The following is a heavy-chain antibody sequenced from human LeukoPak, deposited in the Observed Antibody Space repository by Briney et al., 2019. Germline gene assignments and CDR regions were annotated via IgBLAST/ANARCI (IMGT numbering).Heavy chain of an antibody. CDR3: ARDLYIVVVPAAICPGY. D-gene: IGHD2-2*01. J-gene: IGHJ4*02. CDR1: GGTFSSYA. CDR2: IIPILGIA. Sequence: GASVKVSCKASGGTFSSYAISWVRQAPGQGLEWMGRIIPILGIANYAQKFQGRVTITADKSTSTAHMELSSLRSEDTAVYYCARDLYIVVVPAAICPGYRGQGTLVTVSS. V-gene: IGHV1-69*04.